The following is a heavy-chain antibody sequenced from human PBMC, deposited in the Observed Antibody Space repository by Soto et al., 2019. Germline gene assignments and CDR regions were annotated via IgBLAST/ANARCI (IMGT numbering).Heavy chain of an antibody. J-gene: IGHJ4*02. D-gene: IGHD4-17*01. CDR3: ARVVETTAFGY. CDR1: GGTFTTNA. Sequence: QVQLVQSGAEVKKPGSSVKVSCKASGGTFTTNAIGGFRQAPGQGLEWMGGIIPIFGTANYAQKFQGRVTITADESTSTAYMELSSLRSEDTAVYYCARVVETTAFGYWGQGTLVTVSS. V-gene: IGHV1-69*01. CDR2: IIPIFGTA.